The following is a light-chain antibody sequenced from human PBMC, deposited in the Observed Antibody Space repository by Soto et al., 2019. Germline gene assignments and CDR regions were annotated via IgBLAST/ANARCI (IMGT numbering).Light chain of an antibody. V-gene: IGKV3-15*01. CDR2: GAS. CDR3: QQYNNWPLWT. CDR1: QSVSSN. J-gene: IGKJ1*01. Sequence: EIVMTQSPATLSVSPGERATLSCRASQSVSSNLAWYQQKPGQAPRLLIFGASTRATGIPARFSGSGFGTEFTLTISSLQSEDFAFYYCQQYNNWPLWTFGQGTKVEIK.